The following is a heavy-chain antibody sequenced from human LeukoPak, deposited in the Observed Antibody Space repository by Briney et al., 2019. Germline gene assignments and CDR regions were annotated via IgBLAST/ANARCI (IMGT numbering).Heavy chain of an antibody. CDR2: IIPILGLP. J-gene: IGHJ4*02. D-gene: IGHD1-26*01. Sequence: SVKVSCKVSGGSFSSYSFNCVRHAPGRGLEWMGRIIPILGLPDNAQKFQGRVTITADKPTSTVYLELSSLTSEDTAVYYCAREYSRTGGFNYYFDYWGQGTLVSVSS. V-gene: IGHV1-69*04. CDR1: GGSFSSYS. CDR3: AREYSRTGGFNYYFDY.